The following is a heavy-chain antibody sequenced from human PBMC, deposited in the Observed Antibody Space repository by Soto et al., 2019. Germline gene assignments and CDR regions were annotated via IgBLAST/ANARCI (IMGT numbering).Heavy chain of an antibody. D-gene: IGHD1-1*01. Sequence: QVQLVESGGGVVQPGRSLRLSCAASGLTFSTYGMHWVRQAPGKGLEWVAVISYDGSKEYFAGSVKGRFTISRDNSKNTMYLQMNSLRVEDTAVHYCAKELNTGTSDAFDVWGQGTVVTVSS. CDR1: GLTFSTYG. CDR2: ISYDGSKE. J-gene: IGHJ3*01. V-gene: IGHV3-30*18. CDR3: AKELNTGTSDAFDV.